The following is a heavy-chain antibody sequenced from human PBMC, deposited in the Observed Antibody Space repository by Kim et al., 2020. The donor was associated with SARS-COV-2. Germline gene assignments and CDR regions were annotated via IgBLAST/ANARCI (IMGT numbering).Heavy chain of an antibody. V-gene: IGHV3-30*04. CDR2: ISYDGSNK. CDR1: GFTFSSYA. J-gene: IGHJ4*02. CDR3: ARGSHIAAAGEPEDY. Sequence: GGSLRLSCAASGFTFSSYAMHWVRQAPGKGLEWVAVISYDGSNKYYADSVKGRFTISRDNTKNTLYLQMNSLRAEDTAVYYCARGSHIAAAGEPEDYWGQGTLVTVSS. D-gene: IGHD6-13*01.